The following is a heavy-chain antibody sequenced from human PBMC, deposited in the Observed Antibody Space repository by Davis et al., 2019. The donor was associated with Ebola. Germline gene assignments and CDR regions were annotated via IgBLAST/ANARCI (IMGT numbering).Heavy chain of an antibody. V-gene: IGHV3-23*01. CDR2: ISSGGGAP. CDR3: AKQRGVGAIDYDY. D-gene: IGHD1-26*01. Sequence: GGSLRLSCAPSGFTFSSYAMGWVRQAPGKGLEWVSDISSGGGAPYYADSVKGRFTTFRDNPKNTLYLQMNSLRADDTAVYYCAKQRGVGAIDYDYWGRGAVVTVSS. CDR1: GFTFSSYA. J-gene: IGHJ4*02.